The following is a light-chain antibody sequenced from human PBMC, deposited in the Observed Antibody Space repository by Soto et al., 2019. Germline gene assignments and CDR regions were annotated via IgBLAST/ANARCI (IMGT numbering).Light chain of an antibody. Sequence: QSVLTRPPYASGSPGQSVTISCTGTSRDIGYYNFVSWYQHHPGKAPKLMISEVYKRPSGVPDRFSGSKSGNTASLTVSGLQAEDEADYYCTSYAGSNTYVFGTGTKVTVL. CDR3: TSYAGSNTYV. CDR1: SRDIGYYNF. V-gene: IGLV2-8*01. J-gene: IGLJ1*01. CDR2: EVY.